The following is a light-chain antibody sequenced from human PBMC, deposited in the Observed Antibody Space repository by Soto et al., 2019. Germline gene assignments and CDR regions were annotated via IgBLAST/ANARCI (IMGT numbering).Light chain of an antibody. V-gene: IGLV2-14*01. Sequence: QSDLTQPASVSGSPGQSITISCTGTSSDVGVYNYVSWYQQDPGKDPKRMIYDVNNRPSGVSNRFSGSKSLNTASLTISGLQAEYEAYYYCSSYTCSTTLAVFGGGTELTVL. CDR1: SSDVGVYNY. J-gene: IGLJ2*01. CDR3: SSYTCSTTLAV. CDR2: DVN.